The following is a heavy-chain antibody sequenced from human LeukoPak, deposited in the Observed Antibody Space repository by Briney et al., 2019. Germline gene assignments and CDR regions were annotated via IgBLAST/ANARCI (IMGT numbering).Heavy chain of an antibody. J-gene: IGHJ3*02. Sequence: PGGSLRLSCAASGFTFSSYAMSWVRQAPGKGLEWVSAISGSGGSTYYADSVKGRFTISRDNSKNTLYLQMNSLRAEDTAVYYCAKEGYQLLFSPGANAFDIWGQGTMVTVSS. V-gene: IGHV3-23*01. CDR2: ISGSGGST. CDR1: GFTFSSYA. D-gene: IGHD2-2*01. CDR3: AKEGYQLLFSPGANAFDI.